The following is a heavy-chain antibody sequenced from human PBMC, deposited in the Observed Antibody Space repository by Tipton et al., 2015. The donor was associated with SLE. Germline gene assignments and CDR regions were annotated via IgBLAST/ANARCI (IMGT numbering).Heavy chain of an antibody. Sequence: TLSLTCTVSNGSISNYYWSWIRQPPGKGLEWIGYIYYRGSTSYNPSLKSRVTTSVDTSRNQFSLQVSSVTAVDTAVYYCARGMVTWRGAIIGVDVWGQGTTVNVSS. CDR1: NGSISNYY. CDR3: ARGMVTWRGAIIGVDV. CDR2: IYYRGST. J-gene: IGHJ6*02. D-gene: IGHD2-21*02. V-gene: IGHV4-59*12.